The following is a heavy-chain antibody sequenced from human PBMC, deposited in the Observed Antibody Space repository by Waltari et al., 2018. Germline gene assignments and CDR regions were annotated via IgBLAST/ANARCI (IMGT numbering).Heavy chain of an antibody. J-gene: IGHJ4*02. Sequence: QVQLQQWGAGLLKPSETLSLTCAVYGGSFSGYYWSWIRQPPGKGLEWIGEINHSGSTNYHPSLKSRVTISVDTSKNQFSLKLSAVTAADTAVYYCARLRLPGGFDYWGQGTLVTVSS. CDR3: ARLRLPGGFDY. CDR1: GGSFSGYY. V-gene: IGHV4-34*01. D-gene: IGHD7-27*01. CDR2: INHSGST.